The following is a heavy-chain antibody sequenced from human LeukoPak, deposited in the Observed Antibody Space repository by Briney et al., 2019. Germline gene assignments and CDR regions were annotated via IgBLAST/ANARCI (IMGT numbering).Heavy chain of an antibody. CDR1: GFTFSSYA. D-gene: IGHD1-1*01. J-gene: IGHJ6*02. Sequence: GGSLRLSCAASGFTFSSYAMSWVRQAPGKGLEWVGRIKSKTDGGTTDYAAPVKGRFTISRDDSKNTLYVQMNSLKSEDTAVYYCTTDPNTEHFYYYGMDVWGQGTTVTVSS. V-gene: IGHV3-15*01. CDR3: TTDPNTEHFYYYGMDV. CDR2: IKSKTDGGTT.